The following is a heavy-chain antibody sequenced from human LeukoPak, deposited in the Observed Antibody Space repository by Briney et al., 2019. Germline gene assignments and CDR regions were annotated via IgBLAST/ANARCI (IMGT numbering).Heavy chain of an antibody. CDR1: GVTLSSFA. CDR3: AKDRGDYSLDHGMDV. CDR2: ISSSGSGDNT. J-gene: IGHJ6*02. V-gene: IGHV3-23*01. Sequence: GGSLRLSCAASGVTLSSFAMSWARQAPGKGLEWVSGISSSGSGDNTYYADSVKGRFTISRDNSKNTLYLQMNSLRAEDTAVYYCAKDRGDYSLDHGMDVWGQGTTVTVSS. D-gene: IGHD1-1*01.